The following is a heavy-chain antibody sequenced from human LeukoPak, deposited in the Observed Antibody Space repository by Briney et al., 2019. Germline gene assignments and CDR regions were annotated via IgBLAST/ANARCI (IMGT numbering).Heavy chain of an antibody. CDR1: GFTFNNYA. D-gene: IGHD3-10*01. V-gene: IGHV3-23*01. Sequence: GGSLRLSCAASGFTFNNYAMSWVSQAPGKGLEWVATISGNGGRTYYTDSVKGRFTISRDNPKNTLYLLMNSLSAEDTALYYCAKEQTSSGYFDYWGQGTLVTVSS. CDR3: AKEQTSSGYFDY. CDR2: ISGNGGRT. J-gene: IGHJ4*02.